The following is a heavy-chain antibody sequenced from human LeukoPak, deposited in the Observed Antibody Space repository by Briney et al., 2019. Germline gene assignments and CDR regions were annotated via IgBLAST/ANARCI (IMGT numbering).Heavy chain of an antibody. D-gene: IGHD3-22*01. J-gene: IGHJ6*02. CDR3: ARYYYDSSGYLGNYYYYGMDV. CDR2: IIPIFGTA. CDR1: GGTFSSYA. V-gene: IGHV1-69*01. Sequence: ASVKVSCKASGGTFSSYAISWVRQASGQGLEWMGGIIPIFGTANYAQKFQGRVTITADESTSTAYMELSSLRSEDTAVYYCARYYYDSSGYLGNYYYYGMDVWGQGTTVTVSS.